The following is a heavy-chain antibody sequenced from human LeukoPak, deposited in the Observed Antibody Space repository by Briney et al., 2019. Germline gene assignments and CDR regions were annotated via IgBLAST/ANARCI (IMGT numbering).Heavy chain of an antibody. CDR2: VNVGNGNT. CDR1: GYTFTSYA. D-gene: IGHD3-16*01. V-gene: IGHV1-3*01. CDR3: ARDSAFADF. J-gene: IGHJ4*02. Sequence: ASVKVSCKASGYTFTSYAMHWVRQAPGQRLEWMGWVNVGNGNTKYSQKFQGRVTITRDTSASTGYMELSSLKSEDTAVYYCARDSAFADFWGQGTLVTVSS.